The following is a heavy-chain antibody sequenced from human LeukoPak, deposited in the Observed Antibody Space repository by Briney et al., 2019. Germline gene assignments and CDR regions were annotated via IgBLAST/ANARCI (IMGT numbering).Heavy chain of an antibody. V-gene: IGHV3-23*01. CDR2: ISVSGGST. Sequence: GGSLRLSCAASGFTFSSYAMSWVRQAPGKGLEWVSVISVSGGSTYYADSVKGRFTISRDNSKNTLYLQMNSLRAEDTAVYYCAKDPPGYSGYGVFDYWSQGTLVTVSS. CDR1: GFTFSSYA. J-gene: IGHJ4*02. CDR3: AKDPPGYSGYGVFDY. D-gene: IGHD5-12*01.